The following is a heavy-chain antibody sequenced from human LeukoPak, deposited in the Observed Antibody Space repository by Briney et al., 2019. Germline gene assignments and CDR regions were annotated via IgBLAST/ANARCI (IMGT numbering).Heavy chain of an antibody. D-gene: IGHD2-21*01. J-gene: IGHJ5*02. Sequence: PGGSLRLSCAASGFTFSNYAMTWVRKAPGKGLEWVSGIRAGGGSTNFADSVRGRFTLSTDNSKNTLYLQMNSLRAEDAAIYYCAKDGGSSMGFDPWGQGTLVTVSS. CDR3: AKDGGSSMGFDP. CDR2: IRAGGGST. CDR1: GFTFSNYA. V-gene: IGHV3-23*01.